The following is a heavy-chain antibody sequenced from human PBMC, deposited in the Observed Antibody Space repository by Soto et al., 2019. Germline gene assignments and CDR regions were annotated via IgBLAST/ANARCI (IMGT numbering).Heavy chain of an antibody. CDR3: ARYRGYYDSSGEYYFDY. D-gene: IGHD3-22*01. CDR1: GYTFTSYG. Sequence: ASVKVSCKASGYTFTSYGISWVRQAPGQGLEWMGWISAYNGNTNYAQKLQGRVTMTTDTSTSTAYMELRSLRSDDTAVYYCARYRGYYDSSGEYYFDYWGQGTLVTVSS. CDR2: ISAYNGNT. V-gene: IGHV1-18*01. J-gene: IGHJ4*02.